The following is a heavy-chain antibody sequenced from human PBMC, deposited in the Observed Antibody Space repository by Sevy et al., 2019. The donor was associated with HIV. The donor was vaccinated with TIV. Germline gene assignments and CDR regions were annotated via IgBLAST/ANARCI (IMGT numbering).Heavy chain of an antibody. V-gene: IGHV1-18*01. CDR1: GYTFTSYG. CDR2: ISAYNRNT. D-gene: IGHD2-2*01. CDR3: ARDHIVVVPAAMSWFDP. Sequence: DPVKVSCKASGYTFTSYGISWVRQAPRQGLERTGWISAYNRNTNYAQKLQGRVTMTTDTSTSTAYMELRRLRSDDTAMYYCARDHIVVVPAAMSWFDPWGQGTLVHVSS. J-gene: IGHJ5*02.